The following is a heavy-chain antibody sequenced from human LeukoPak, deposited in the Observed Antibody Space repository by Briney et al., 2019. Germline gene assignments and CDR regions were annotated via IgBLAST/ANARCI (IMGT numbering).Heavy chain of an antibody. V-gene: IGHV3-72*01. D-gene: IGHD7-27*01. CDR1: GFTFSDHY. J-gene: IGHJ4*02. Sequence: GGSLRLSCAASGFTFSDHYMDWVRQAPGKGLEWVGRTRDKDNGYTTQYAASVKGRFIISRDDSKDSLSLQMNSLKTEDTAVYYCVRVGITGGGYFDYCGQGTLVTVSA. CDR2: TRDKDNGYTT. CDR3: VRVGITGGGYFDY.